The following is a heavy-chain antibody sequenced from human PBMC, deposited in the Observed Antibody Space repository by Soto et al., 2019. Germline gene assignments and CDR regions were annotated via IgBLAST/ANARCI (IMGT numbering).Heavy chain of an antibody. Sequence: EVQLVQSGAEVRKPGESLKISCMGSGYTFTDYWIGWVRQMPGKGLEWMGIIYPDDSDVRYSPSFQGQVTMSVDKSSNTAYLQWTSLKASDTAIYYCARQSSDTYSDYFDLWGQGTLVTVSS. J-gene: IGHJ5*02. CDR2: IYPDDSDV. CDR3: ARQSSDTYSDYFDL. CDR1: GYTFTDYW. V-gene: IGHV5-51*01. D-gene: IGHD2-15*01.